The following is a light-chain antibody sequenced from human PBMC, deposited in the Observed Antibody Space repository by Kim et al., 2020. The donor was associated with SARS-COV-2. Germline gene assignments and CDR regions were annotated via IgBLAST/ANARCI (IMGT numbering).Light chain of an antibody. Sequence: GQSVTISCTGTLSDVGGYNYVSWYQQHPGKAPKLIIYEVTKRPSGVPDRFSGSKSGNTASLTVSGLQAEDEADYYCSSYAGTDNLLFGGGTQLTVL. CDR1: LSDVGGYNY. CDR2: EVT. V-gene: IGLV2-8*01. J-gene: IGLJ3*02. CDR3: SSYAGTDNLL.